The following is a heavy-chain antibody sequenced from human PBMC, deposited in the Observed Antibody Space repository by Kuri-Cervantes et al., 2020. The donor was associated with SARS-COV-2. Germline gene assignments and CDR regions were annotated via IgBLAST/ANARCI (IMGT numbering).Heavy chain of an antibody. CDR2: ISSGSSYI. CDR3: ARELYHYGLGKHYPDY. Sequence: GGSLRLSCAASGFSFRNYNMNWVRQAPGKGLEWVSAISSGSSYIYYADSMKGRFTMSRDNAKNSVYLQMNSLRAEDTAVYFCARELYHYGLGKHYPDYWGQGTLVTVSS. CDR1: GFSFRNYN. J-gene: IGHJ4*02. D-gene: IGHD3-10*01. V-gene: IGHV3-21*01.